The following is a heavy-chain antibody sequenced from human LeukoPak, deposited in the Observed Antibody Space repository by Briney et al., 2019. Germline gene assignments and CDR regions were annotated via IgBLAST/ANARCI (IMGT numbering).Heavy chain of an antibody. Sequence: SETLSLTCTVSGGSISSSSYYWGWIRQPPGKGLEWIGSIYYSGSTYYNPSLKSRVTISVDTSKNQFSLKLSSVTAADTAVYYCARHSRLGTIDYWGQGTLVTVSS. CDR3: ARHSRLGTIDY. CDR2: IYYSGST. J-gene: IGHJ4*02. CDR1: GGSISSSSYY. D-gene: IGHD1-1*01. V-gene: IGHV4-39*01.